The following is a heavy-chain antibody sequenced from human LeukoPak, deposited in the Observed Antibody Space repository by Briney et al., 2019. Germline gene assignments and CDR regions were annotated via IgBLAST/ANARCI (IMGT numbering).Heavy chain of an antibody. CDR1: GYTFTSYD. CDR3: ARAGIPAYCTNVTCSNWLDP. V-gene: IGHV1-8*01. J-gene: IGHJ5*02. Sequence: ASVKVSCKASGYTFTSYDINWVRQATGQGLEWMGWMNPNSGNTGYAQKFQGRVTMTRNTSISTAYMELSSLGSEDTAVYYCARAGIPAYCTNVTCSNWLDPWGQGTLVTVSS. CDR2: MNPNSGNT. D-gene: IGHD2-8*01.